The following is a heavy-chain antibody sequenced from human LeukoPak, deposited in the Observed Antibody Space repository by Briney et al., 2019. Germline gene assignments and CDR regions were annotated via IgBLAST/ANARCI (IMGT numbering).Heavy chain of an antibody. CDR1: GFTFSSYE. D-gene: IGHD2-2*01. Sequence: GGSLRLSCAAYGFTFSSYEMNWVRQAPGKGLEWVSYIDSSGSTIYYADSVKGRFTNSRDNAKNSLYLQMNSLRAEDTAVYYCATLIVAVPAANDAFDIWGQGTMVTVSS. CDR2: IDSSGSTI. V-gene: IGHV3-48*03. CDR3: ATLIVAVPAANDAFDI. J-gene: IGHJ3*02.